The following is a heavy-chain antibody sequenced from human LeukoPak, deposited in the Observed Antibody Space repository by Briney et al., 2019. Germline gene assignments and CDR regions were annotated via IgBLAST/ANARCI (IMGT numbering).Heavy chain of an antibody. J-gene: IGHJ4*02. CDR3: ARDPYGSGSYYNFADY. CDR2: ISYDGSNK. Sequence: GGSLRLSCAASGFTFSSYAMHWVRQAPGKGLEWVAVISYDGSNKYYADSVKGRFTISRDNAKNSLYLQMNSLRAEDTAVYYCARDPYGSGSYYNFADYWGQGTLVTVSS. CDR1: GFTFSSYA. V-gene: IGHV3-30-3*01. D-gene: IGHD3-10*01.